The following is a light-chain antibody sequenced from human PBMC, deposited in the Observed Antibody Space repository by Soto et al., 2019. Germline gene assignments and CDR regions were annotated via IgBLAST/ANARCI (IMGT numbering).Light chain of an antibody. CDR3: LHTDSVPFT. V-gene: IGKV1-39*01. CDR1: QSISSY. J-gene: IGKJ2*01. CDR2: FAS. Sequence: DIQMTQSPSSLSASVGERVTLTCRASQSISSYLNWYQLKPGRPPKLLIYFASSLQAGVPSRFSGAGSVTDFTLTITDLQPEDFTSYFCLHTDSVPFTFGQGT.